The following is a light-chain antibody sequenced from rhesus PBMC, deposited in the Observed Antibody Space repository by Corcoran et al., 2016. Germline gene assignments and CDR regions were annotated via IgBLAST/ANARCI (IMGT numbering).Light chain of an antibody. V-gene: IGKV3-42*01. CDR2: GAP. J-gene: IGKJ1*01. Sequence: EKVMTQSPATLSLSPGEKATLSCRASQSVIRSLAGYPQKPGQAPQLQLDGAPSRAPGIPDRFSGTGSGTEFSLTICSLEPVGVGVYYVQQDCSWPRTFGRGTKVEIK. CDR3: QQDCSWPRT. CDR1: QSVIRS.